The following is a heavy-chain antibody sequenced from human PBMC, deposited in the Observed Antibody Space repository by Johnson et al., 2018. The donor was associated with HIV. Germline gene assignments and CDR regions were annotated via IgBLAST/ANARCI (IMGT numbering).Heavy chain of an antibody. D-gene: IGHD2-21*01. CDR2: IKSKTDGGTT. V-gene: IGHV3-15*01. CDR1: GFTFSNAW. J-gene: IGHJ3*02. Sequence: VQLVESGGGLVKPGGSLRLSCAASGFTFSNAWMSWVRQAPGKGLEWVGRIKSKTDGGTTDYAAPVKGRFTLSRDDSKNILHLQMNSLKTEDTAVHYCTTDPYCGGRDAFEIWGQGTMVTVSS. CDR3: TTDPYCGGRDAFEI.